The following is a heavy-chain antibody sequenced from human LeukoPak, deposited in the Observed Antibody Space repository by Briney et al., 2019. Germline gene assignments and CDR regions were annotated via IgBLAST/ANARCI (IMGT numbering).Heavy chain of an antibody. D-gene: IGHD3-3*01. CDR3: ARDLLEWYFDY. V-gene: IGHV3-66*01. CDR1: GLTVSSSY. CDR2: IYTGGST. Sequence: GGSLRLSCAASGLTVSSSYMSWVRQTPGEGQEWVAVIYTGGSTYYADSAKGGFTISRDNSKNTLYLQMNSLKGEDTAVYYCARDLLEWYFDYWGQGTLVTVSS. J-gene: IGHJ4*02.